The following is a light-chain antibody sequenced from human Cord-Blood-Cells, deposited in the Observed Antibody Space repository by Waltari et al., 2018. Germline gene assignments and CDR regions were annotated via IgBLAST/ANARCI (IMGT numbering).Light chain of an antibody. Sequence: QSALTQPAAVYGSPAQSITISCTGTSSDVGSYNLVSWYQQHPGKAPKLMIYEGSKRPSGVSNRFSGSKSGNKASLTISGLQAEDEADYYCCSYAGSSTLVFGGGTKLTVL. CDR1: SSDVGSYNL. V-gene: IGLV2-23*01. J-gene: IGLJ3*02. CDR2: EGS. CDR3: CSYAGSSTLV.